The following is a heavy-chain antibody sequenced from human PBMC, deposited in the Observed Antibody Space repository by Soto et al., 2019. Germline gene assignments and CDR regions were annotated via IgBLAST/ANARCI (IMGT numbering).Heavy chain of an antibody. J-gene: IGHJ4*02. V-gene: IGHV4-34*01. D-gene: IGHD5-12*01. CDR1: GGSFSGYY. CDR2: INHSGST. Sequence: SETLSLTCAVYGGSFSGYYWSWIRQPPGKGLEWIGEINHSGSTNYNPSLKSRVTISVDTSKNQFSLKLSSVTAADTAVYYCARAGIVDGYSGYDSDYWGQGTLVTVSS. CDR3: ARAGIVDGYSGYDSDY.